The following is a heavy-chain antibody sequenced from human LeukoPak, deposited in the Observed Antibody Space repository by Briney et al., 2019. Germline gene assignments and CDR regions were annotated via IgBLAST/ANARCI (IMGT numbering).Heavy chain of an antibody. CDR1: GGSISSYY. J-gene: IGHJ6*03. Sequence: KTSETLSLTRTVSGGSISSYYWSWIRQPPGKGLEWIGYIYTSGSTNYNPSLKSRVTISVDTSKNQFSLKLSSVTAADTAVYYCARRAGSGSSRGYYYYYMDVWGKGTTVTVSS. CDR3: ARRAGSGSSRGYYYYYMDV. CDR2: IYTSGST. D-gene: IGHD1-26*01. V-gene: IGHV4-4*09.